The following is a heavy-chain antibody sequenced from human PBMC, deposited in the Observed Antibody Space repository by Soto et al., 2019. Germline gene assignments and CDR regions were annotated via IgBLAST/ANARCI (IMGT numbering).Heavy chain of an antibody. CDR1: GFTFDDYA. D-gene: IGHD5-12*01. CDR2: ISWNSGSI. CDR3: AKGSGYDPHYQFDY. V-gene: IGHV3-9*01. Sequence: ESGGGLVQPGRSLRLSCAASGFTFDDYAMHWVRQAPGKGLEWVSGISWNSGSIGYADSVKGRFTISRDSAKNSLYLQMNSLRAEDTALYYCAKGSGYDPHYQFDYWGQGTLVTVSS. J-gene: IGHJ4*02.